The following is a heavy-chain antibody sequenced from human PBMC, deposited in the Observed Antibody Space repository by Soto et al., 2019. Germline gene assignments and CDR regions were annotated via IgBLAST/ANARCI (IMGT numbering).Heavy chain of an antibody. CDR2: ISSSSSTI. CDR3: AKGGGSSHHYYMDV. CDR1: GFTFSSYS. J-gene: IGHJ6*03. Sequence: HPGGSLRLSCAASGFTFSSYSMNWVRQAPGKGLEWVSYISSSSSTIYYADSVKGRFTISRDNAKNSLYLQMNSLRAEDTAVYYCAKGGGSSHHYYMDVCGKGATVTVAS. D-gene: IGHD3-16*01. V-gene: IGHV3-48*01.